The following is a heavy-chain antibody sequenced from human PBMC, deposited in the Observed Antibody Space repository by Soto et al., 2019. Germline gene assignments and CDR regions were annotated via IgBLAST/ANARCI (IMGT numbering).Heavy chain of an antibody. CDR1: GDSFTLET. J-gene: IGHJ4*02. CDR2: ILPMFQTT. CDR3: ARGTPSNSDRMGSRTLCYFPLD. Sequence: QGQLVQSGAEVREPGSSVRVSCKAPGDSFTLETFTWVRQAPGPGLEWMGGILPMFQTTDYAQRFLERVTITADESTDTVYMEMRSLRFEDTAIYFCARGTPSNSDRMGSRTLCYFPLDWGQGSLIAVSS. V-gene: IGHV1-69*01. D-gene: IGHD2-2*01.